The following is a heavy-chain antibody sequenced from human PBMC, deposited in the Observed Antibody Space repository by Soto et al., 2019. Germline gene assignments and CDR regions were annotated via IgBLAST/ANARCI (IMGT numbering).Heavy chain of an antibody. Sequence: EVQLVESGGGLVQPGGSLRLSCAASGFTFSSYSMNWVRQAPGKGLEWVSYISSSSSTIYYADSVKGRFTISRDNAKNSLYLQMNSLRDEDTAVYYCARDDPDYYDSRATPFDYWGQGTLVTVSS. V-gene: IGHV3-48*02. J-gene: IGHJ4*02. D-gene: IGHD3-22*01. CDR2: ISSSSSTI. CDR3: ARDDPDYYDSRATPFDY. CDR1: GFTFSSYS.